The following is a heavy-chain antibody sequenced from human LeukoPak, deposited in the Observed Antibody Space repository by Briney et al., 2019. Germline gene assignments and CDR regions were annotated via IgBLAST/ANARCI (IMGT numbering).Heavy chain of an antibody. CDR2: IAGSSGYI. J-gene: IGHJ4*02. CDR3: ARPYYYDSSGYFGY. CDR1: GFTFSSYT. D-gene: IGHD3-22*01. Sequence: GGSLRLSCAASGFTFSSYTMNWVRQAPGKGLEWVSSIAGSSGYISYADSVKGRFTISRDNAKKSLYLQMTSLTAEDTAVYYCARPYYYDSSGYFGYWGQGTLVTVSS. V-gene: IGHV3-21*01.